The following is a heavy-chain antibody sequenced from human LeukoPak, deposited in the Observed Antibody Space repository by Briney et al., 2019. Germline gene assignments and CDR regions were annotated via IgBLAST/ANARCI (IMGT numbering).Heavy chain of an antibody. V-gene: IGHV4-59*08. Sequence: PSETLSLTCTVSGGSISSYYWSWIRQPPGKGLEWIGYIYYSGSTNYNPSLKSRVTISVDTSKNQFSLKLSSVTAADTAVYYCARQKAANGGNRDWGQGTLVTVSS. J-gene: IGHJ4*02. D-gene: IGHD4-23*01. CDR2: IYYSGST. CDR3: ARQKAANGGNRD. CDR1: GGSISSYY.